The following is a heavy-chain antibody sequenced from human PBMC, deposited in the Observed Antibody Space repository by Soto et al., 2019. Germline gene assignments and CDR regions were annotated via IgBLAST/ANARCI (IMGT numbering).Heavy chain of an antibody. CDR1: GGSISSGDYY. CDR2: IYYSGTP. J-gene: IGHJ4*02. Sequence: SETLSLTCTVSGGSISSGDYYWSWIRQPPGKGLEWIGFIYYSGTPYYNPSLKSRLTMSVDTSKNQFSLRLSSVTAADTAVYYCATLQYGGRGGDYWGQGTLVTVSA. CDR3: ATLQYGGRGGDY. V-gene: IGHV4-30-4*01. D-gene: IGHD2-15*01.